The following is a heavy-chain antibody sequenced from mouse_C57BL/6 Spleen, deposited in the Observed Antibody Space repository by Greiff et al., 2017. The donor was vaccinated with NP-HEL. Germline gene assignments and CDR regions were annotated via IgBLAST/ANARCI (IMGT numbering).Heavy chain of an antibody. CDR2: IDPETGGT. CDR1: GYTFTDYE. D-gene: IGHD1-1*01. V-gene: IGHV1-15*01. Sequence: QVQLQQSGAELVRPGASVTLSCKASGYTFTDYEMHWVKQTPVHGLEWIGAIDPETGGTAYNQKFKGKAILTADKSSSTAYMELRSLTSEDSAVYYCTRHYYGSLAWFAYWGQGTLVTVSA. J-gene: IGHJ3*01. CDR3: TRHYYGSLAWFAY.